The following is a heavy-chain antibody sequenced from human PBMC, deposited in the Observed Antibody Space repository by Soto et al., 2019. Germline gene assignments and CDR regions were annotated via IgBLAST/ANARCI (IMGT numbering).Heavy chain of an antibody. Sequence: GGSLRLSCAASGFTFSSYGMHWVRQAPGKGLEWVAVISYDGSNKYYADSLKGRLTISRDNSKTTLYLQMNSLRAEDTAVYYCAISVYNWADGFFDYWGQGTLVTVSS. V-gene: IGHV3-30*03. J-gene: IGHJ4*02. D-gene: IGHD1-1*01. CDR2: ISYDGSNK. CDR3: AISVYNWADGFFDY. CDR1: GFTFSSYG.